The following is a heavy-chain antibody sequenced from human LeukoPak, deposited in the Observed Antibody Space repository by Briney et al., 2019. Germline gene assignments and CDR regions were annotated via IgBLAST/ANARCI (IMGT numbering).Heavy chain of an antibody. CDR2: IKSKTDGGTT. J-gene: IGHJ1*01. CDR3: TARYCRSTSCYGEYFQR. D-gene: IGHD2-2*01. CDR1: GFTFSSYA. V-gene: IGHV3-15*01. Sequence: GGSLRLSCAASGFTFSSYAMTWVRQAPGKGLEWVGRIKSKTDGGTTDYAAPVKGRFTISRDDSKNTLYLQMNSLKTEDTAVYYCTARYCRSTSCYGEYFQRWGQGTLVTVSS.